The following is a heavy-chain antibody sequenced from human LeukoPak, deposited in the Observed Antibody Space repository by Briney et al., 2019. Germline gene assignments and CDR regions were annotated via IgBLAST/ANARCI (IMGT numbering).Heavy chain of an antibody. V-gene: IGHV4-30-2*01. CDR2: IYHSGST. J-gene: IGHJ3*02. CDR1: GGSISSGGYS. Sequence: SQTLSLTCAVSGGSISSGGYSWSWIRQPPGKGLEWIGYIYHSGSTYYNPSLKSRVTISVDRSKNQFSLKLSSVTAADTAVYYCARDPGFGDLRAFDIWGQGTMVTVSS. D-gene: IGHD3-10*01. CDR3: ARDPGFGDLRAFDI.